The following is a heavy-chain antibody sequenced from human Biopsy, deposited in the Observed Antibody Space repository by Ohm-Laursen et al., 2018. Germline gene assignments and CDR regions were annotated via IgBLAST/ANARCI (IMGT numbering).Heavy chain of an antibody. CDR1: GFVFNNFA. CDR2: ISGSGDTT. CDR3: AKAGPARSGYYTGFVVDGCDS. D-gene: IGHD3-3*01. Sequence: SLRLSCAASGFVFNNFAMSWVRQAPGKGLEWVSAISGSGDTTYYADSVKGRFTISRDNSKNTVSLQMNSLRAEDTALYYCAKAGPARSGYYTGFVVDGCDSWGQGTLVTVSS. V-gene: IGHV3-23*01. J-gene: IGHJ4*02.